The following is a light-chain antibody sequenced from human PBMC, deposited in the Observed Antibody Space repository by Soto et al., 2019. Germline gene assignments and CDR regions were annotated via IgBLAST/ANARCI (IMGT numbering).Light chain of an antibody. CDR1: QSLSDY. CDR3: QHCGGSPFP. Sequence: EIVLTQSPSTLSLSPGERATLSCRASQSLSDYLAWYQQTPGQAPRLLVYDPSSRATRLPARLSGSGLGADFTLNISGLEPEDFCVYYCQHCGGSPFPCGPGT. V-gene: IGKV3-11*01. J-gene: IGKJ3*01. CDR2: DPS.